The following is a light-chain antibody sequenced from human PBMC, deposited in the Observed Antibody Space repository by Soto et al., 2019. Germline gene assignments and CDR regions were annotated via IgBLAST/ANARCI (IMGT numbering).Light chain of an antibody. CDR3: QQLNSYQFT. J-gene: IGKJ3*01. Sequence: DFTVNMSASALSASVRDRATLTCRASQSISSWLAWYQQNPGKAPKLLIYAASTLQSGVPSRFSGSGSGTDFTLTISSLQPEDFATYYCQQLNSYQFTFGPGTKVDI. CDR1: QSISSW. V-gene: IGKV1-5*01. CDR2: AAS.